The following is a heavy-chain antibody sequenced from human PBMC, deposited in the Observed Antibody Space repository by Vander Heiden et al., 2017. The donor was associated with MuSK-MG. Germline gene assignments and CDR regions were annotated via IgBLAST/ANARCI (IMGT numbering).Heavy chain of an antibody. J-gene: IGHJ4*01. CDR3: ARDRVPAGAADIRYYFDY. V-gene: IGHV3-11*04. CDR2: ISSSGRTI. D-gene: IGHD6-13*01. CDR1: GFPFSDYY. Sequence: QVQLVESGGGLVKPGGSLRLSCAASGFPFSDYYMRWIRQAPGKGLQWLSYISSSGRTIYYADSVKGRFTVSRDNGKNSLYLQVNSLRAEDTAVYYCARDRVPAGAADIRYYFDYWGHGTLVTVSS.